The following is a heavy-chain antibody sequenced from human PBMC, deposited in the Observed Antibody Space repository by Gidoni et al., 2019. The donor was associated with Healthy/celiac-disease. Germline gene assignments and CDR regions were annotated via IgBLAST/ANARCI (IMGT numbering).Heavy chain of an antibody. V-gene: IGHV3-74*01. D-gene: IGHD6-19*01. CDR3: ARAPYRSGWYSDWFDP. CDR2: INSDGSST. Sequence: EVQLVESGGGLVQPGGSLRLSCAASGFPFRSYWMHWCRQAPGKGLVWVSRINSDGSSTSYADSVKGRFTISRDNAKNTLYLQMNSLRAVDTAVYYCARAPYRSGWYSDWFDPWGQGTLVTVSS. J-gene: IGHJ5*02. CDR1: GFPFRSYW.